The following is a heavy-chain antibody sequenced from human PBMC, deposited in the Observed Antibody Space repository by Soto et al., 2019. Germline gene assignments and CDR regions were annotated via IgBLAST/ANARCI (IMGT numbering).Heavy chain of an antibody. CDR1: GYSFTSYL. J-gene: IGHJ6*02. Sequence: GESLKISFKGSGYSFTSYLICWVRQMPVKGLEWMGIIYPGDSDTRYSPSFQGQVTISADKSISTAYLQWSSLKASDTAMYYCARLGTTGNFYKSMDVSGQGTTLTVSS. CDR3: ARLGTTGNFYKSMDV. CDR2: IYPGDSDT. D-gene: IGHD1-1*01. V-gene: IGHV5-51*01.